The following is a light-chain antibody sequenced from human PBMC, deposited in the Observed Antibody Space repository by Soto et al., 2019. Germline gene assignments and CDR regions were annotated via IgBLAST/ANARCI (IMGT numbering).Light chain of an antibody. J-gene: IGLJ3*02. Sequence: QAVVTQPPSVSGAPGQRVTISCTGSSSNIGAGYDVHWYQQLPGTAPKLLIYGNSNRPSGVPDRFSGSKSGTSASLAITGLQAEDEADYYCQYYDSSLSGWVFGGGTKLTV. V-gene: IGLV1-40*01. CDR2: GNS. CDR3: QYYDSSLSGWV. CDR1: SSNIGAGYD.